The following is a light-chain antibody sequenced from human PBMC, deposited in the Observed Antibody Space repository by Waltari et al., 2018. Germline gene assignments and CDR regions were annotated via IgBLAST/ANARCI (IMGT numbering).Light chain of an antibody. CDR2: GAS. CDR3: QQYVRSPRT. V-gene: IGKV3-20*01. Sequence: EIVLTQSPGTLSLSPGERATLPCRASQSVSSNYLAWYQQKPGQAPRLLIYGASSRATGIPDRFSGGGSGTDFTLTINRLEPEDFAVYYCQQYVRSPRTFGQGTNLEIK. CDR1: QSVSSNY. J-gene: IGKJ2*02.